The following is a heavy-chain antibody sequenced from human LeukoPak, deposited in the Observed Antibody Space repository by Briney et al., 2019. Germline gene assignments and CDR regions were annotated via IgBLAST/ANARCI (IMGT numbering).Heavy chain of an antibody. CDR1: GGTFSSYG. D-gene: IGHD3-16*01. CDR3: ARGQTSLGSPYYFDY. Sequence: SVTVSCKASGGTFSSYGISWVRQAPGQGLEWMGGIIPIFGTANYAQKFQGRVTITADESTSTAYMELSSLRSEDTAVYYCARGQTSLGSPYYFDYWGQGTLVTVSS. CDR2: IIPIFGTA. J-gene: IGHJ4*02. V-gene: IGHV1-69*13.